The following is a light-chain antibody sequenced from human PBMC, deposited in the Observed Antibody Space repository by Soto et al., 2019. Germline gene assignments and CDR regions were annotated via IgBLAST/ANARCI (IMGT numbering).Light chain of an antibody. CDR3: LQDQAYPWT. CDR1: QGIRYN. J-gene: IGKJ1*01. CDR2: DTF. V-gene: IGKV1-17*01. Sequence: DIQMTQSPSSLSASVGAIVTITCRASQGIRYNLGWYQQRPGKAPERLIYDTFTLASGVPSRFSGSGSGTEFTLTIASLQPEDVATYYCLQDQAYPWTFGQGTKADI.